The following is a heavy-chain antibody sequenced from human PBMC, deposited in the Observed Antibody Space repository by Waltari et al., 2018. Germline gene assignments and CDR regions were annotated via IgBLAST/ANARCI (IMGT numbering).Heavy chain of an antibody. D-gene: IGHD3-3*01. J-gene: IGHJ4*02. CDR1: GFSVSNYY. V-gene: IGHV3-53*04. CDR2: IYSGGGT. Sequence: EAELVESGGGLVEPGGSLRLSWSVSGFSVSNYYMTWVRQTPGKGLEWVSVIYSGGGTFHADSVKGRFAISRHDSRNTLNLQMDSLRVEDTAIYFCARADFWGGFYFDYWGLGTLVTVSS. CDR3: ARADFWGGFYFDY.